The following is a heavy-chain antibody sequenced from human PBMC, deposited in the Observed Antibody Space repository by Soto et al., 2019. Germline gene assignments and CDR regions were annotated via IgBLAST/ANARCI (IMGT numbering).Heavy chain of an antibody. J-gene: IGHJ4*02. CDR1: GGSINSNNYY. V-gene: IGHV4-39*01. CDR3: AKVVVAATRHTDFDS. Sequence: LSLTCTVSGGSINSNNYYWAWIRQPPGKGLAWIASIYYDGSTYYNPSLKSRVTISIDTSKNQFSLRLRSVTAADTAIYYCAKVVVAATRHTDFDSWGQGTLVTVSS. D-gene: IGHD2-15*01. CDR2: IYYDGST.